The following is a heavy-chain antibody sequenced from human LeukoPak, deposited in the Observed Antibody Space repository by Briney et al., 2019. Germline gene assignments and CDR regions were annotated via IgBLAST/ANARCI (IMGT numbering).Heavy chain of an antibody. J-gene: IGHJ5*02. V-gene: IGHV4-59*12. CDR2: IYHSGST. CDR3: ASLEYYYDSSGYLGWFDP. D-gene: IGHD3-22*01. CDR1: GGSISSYY. Sequence: SETLSLTCTVSGGSISSYYWSWIRQPPGKGLEWIGYIYHSGSTYYNPSLKSRVTISVDRSKNQFSLKLSSVTAADTAVYYCASLEYYYDSSGYLGWFDPWGRGTLVTVSS.